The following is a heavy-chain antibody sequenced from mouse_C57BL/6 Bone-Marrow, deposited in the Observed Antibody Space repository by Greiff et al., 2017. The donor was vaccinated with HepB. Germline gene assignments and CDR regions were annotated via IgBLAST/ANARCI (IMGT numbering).Heavy chain of an antibody. Sequence: QVQLKESGAELVKPGASVKLSCKASGYTFTSYWMHWVKQRPGQGLEWIGMIHPNSGSTNYNEKFKSKATLTVDKSSSTAYMQLSSLTSEDSAVYYCARGGGYYGETWFAYWGQGTLVTVSA. D-gene: IGHD1-1*01. CDR3: ARGGGYYGETWFAY. CDR1: GYTFTSYW. J-gene: IGHJ3*01. V-gene: IGHV1-64*01. CDR2: IHPNSGST.